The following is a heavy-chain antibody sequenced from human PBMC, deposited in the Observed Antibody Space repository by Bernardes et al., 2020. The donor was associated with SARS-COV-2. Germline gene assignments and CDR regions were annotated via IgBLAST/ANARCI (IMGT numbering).Heavy chain of an antibody. V-gene: IGHV4-30-4*01. D-gene: IGHD3-3*01. Sequence: SETLSLTCTVSGGSISSGDYYWSWIRQPPGKGLEWIGYIYYSGSTYYNPSLKSRVTISVDTSKNQFSLKLSSVTVADTAVYYCARDALGSITIFGVVTRHGMDVWGQGTTVTVSS. CDR3: ARDALGSITIFGVVTRHGMDV. CDR2: IYYSGST. J-gene: IGHJ6*02. CDR1: GGSISSGDYY.